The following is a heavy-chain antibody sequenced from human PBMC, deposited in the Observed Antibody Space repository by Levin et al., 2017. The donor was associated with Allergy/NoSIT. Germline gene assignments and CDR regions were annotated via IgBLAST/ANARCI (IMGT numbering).Heavy chain of an antibody. Sequence: PSETLSLTCAVYGGSFSGYYWSWIRQPPGKGLEWIGEINHSGSTNYNPSLKSRVTISVDTSKNQFSLKLSSVTAADTAVYYCARVAGATTDFDYWGQGTLVTVSS. V-gene: IGHV4-34*01. CDR2: INHSGST. CDR1: GGSFSGYY. D-gene: IGHD1-26*01. J-gene: IGHJ4*02. CDR3: ARVAGATTDFDY.